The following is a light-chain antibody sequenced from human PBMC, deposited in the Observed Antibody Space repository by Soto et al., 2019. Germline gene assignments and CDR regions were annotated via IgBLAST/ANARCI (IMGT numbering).Light chain of an antibody. CDR2: GAS. CDR1: QSVSSSD. Sequence: EVVLTQSPGTLSLSPGERSTLSCRASQSVSSSDLAWYQQKPGQAPXLXXYGASTRATGIPARFSGSGSGTEFTLTISSLQSEDFAVYYCQQYNNWPPITFGQGTRLEIK. CDR3: QQYNNWPPIT. J-gene: IGKJ5*01. V-gene: IGKV3-15*01.